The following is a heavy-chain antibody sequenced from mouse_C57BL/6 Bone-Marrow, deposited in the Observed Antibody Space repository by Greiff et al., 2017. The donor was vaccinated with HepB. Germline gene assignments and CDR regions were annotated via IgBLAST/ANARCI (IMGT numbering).Heavy chain of an antibody. CDR3: SRRTGYSFDY. CDR2: IDPSDSYT. J-gene: IGHJ2*01. V-gene: IGHV1-50*01. Sequence: VQLQQPGAELVKPGASVKLSCKASGYTFTSYWMQWVKQRPGQGLEWIGEIDPSDSYTNYNQKFKGKATLTVDTSSSTAYMQLSSLTSEDSAVYYCSRRTGYSFDYWGQGTPLTVSS. CDR1: GYTFTSYW.